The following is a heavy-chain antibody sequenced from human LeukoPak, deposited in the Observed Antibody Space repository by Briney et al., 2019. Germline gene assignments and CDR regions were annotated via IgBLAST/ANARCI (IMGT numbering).Heavy chain of an antibody. CDR2: IYSSGST. CDR1: GGSINSYY. CDR3: ARGGKATVVTM. V-gene: IGHV4-4*07. D-gene: IGHD4-23*01. Sequence: SETLSLTCTVSGGSINSYYWSWIRQPAGKGLEWIGRIYSSGSTNSNPSLKSRVSMSVDTSKNQFSLKLTSVTAADTAVYYCARGGKATVVTMWGQGILVTVSS. J-gene: IGHJ4*02.